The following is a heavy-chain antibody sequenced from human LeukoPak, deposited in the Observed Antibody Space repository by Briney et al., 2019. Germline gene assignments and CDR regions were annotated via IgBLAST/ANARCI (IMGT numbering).Heavy chain of an antibody. J-gene: IGHJ4*02. CDR1: GFTFSSYG. CDR2: IWYDGSNK. Sequence: PGGSLRLSCAASGFTFSSYGMHWVRQAPGKGLEWVAVIWYDGSNKYYADSVKGRFTISRDNSKNTLYLQMNSLRAEDTAVYYCARSDGDERGYFDYWGQGTLVTVSS. D-gene: IGHD4-17*01. CDR3: ARSDGDERGYFDY. V-gene: IGHV3-33*01.